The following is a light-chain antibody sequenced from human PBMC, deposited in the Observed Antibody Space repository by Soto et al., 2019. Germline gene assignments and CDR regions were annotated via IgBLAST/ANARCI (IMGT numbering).Light chain of an antibody. V-gene: IGKV1D-13*01. CDR1: QAISSA. CDR3: QQFNNWPVT. Sequence: ANQLTQSPSSLSASVGDRVTITCRASQAISSALAWYQQKPGKPPKLLIYDASTLQSGVPSRFSGTASGTDFTLTINSLQPEDFATYYCQQFNNWPVTFGQGTKVDIK. CDR2: DAS. J-gene: IGKJ1*01.